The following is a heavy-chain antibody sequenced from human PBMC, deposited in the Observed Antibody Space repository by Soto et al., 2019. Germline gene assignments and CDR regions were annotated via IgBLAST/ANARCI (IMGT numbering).Heavy chain of an antibody. CDR3: ARTQGGGVSDY. J-gene: IGHJ4*02. D-gene: IGHD1-26*01. V-gene: IGHV4-59*01. CDR1: GDSIIHNY. CDR2: ISHSARI. Sequence: PSETMSLTCSVSGDSIIHNYGSWIRKPPGKGLEWIAYISHSARINYNPSLKSRVSISLDTSKNQFSLRVNSLTPADTAVYYCARTQGGGVSDYWGQGTLVTVSS.